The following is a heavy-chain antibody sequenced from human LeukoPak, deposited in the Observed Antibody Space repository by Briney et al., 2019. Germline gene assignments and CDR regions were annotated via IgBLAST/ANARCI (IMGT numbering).Heavy chain of an antibody. D-gene: IGHD2-8*01. CDR3: ARFVWGGAGRILDY. V-gene: IGHV4-59*01. CDR2: IYYIGST. CDR1: GGSISSYY. Sequence: SETLSLTCTVSGGSISSYYWSWIRQPPGKGLEWIGYIYYIGSTNYNPSLKSRVTISVDTSKNQFSLKLSSVTAADTAVYYCARFVWGGAGRILDYWGQGTLVTVSS. J-gene: IGHJ4*02.